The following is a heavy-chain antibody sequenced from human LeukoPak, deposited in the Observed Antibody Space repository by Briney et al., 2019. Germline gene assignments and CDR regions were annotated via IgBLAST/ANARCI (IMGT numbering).Heavy chain of an antibody. CDR2: VYYSGST. D-gene: IGHD6-19*01. J-gene: IGHJ3*02. V-gene: IGHV4-59*04. CDR1: GGSISSNY. Sequence: SETLSLTCTVSGGSISSNYWSWIRQPAGKGLEWIGSVYYSGSTYYNPSFKSRVTIAVDTSKNQFSLKLSSVTAADTAVYYCARLVTVAYAFDIWGQGTMVTVSS. CDR3: ARLVTVAYAFDI.